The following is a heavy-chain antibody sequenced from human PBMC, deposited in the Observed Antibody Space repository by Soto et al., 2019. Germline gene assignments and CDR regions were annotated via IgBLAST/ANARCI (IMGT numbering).Heavy chain of an antibody. Sequence: GGSLRLSCAASGFAFSNYAMHWVRQAPGKGLEWVSSISTSIKATYYADSVKGRFTISRDDSKNTLYLQMNSLRAEDSAVYYWAKDGRVAAGHSDYGGQGPRVTVPS. D-gene: IGHD1-26*01. V-gene: IGHV3-23*01. J-gene: IGHJ4*02. CDR3: AKDGRVAAGHSDY. CDR2: ISTSIKAT. CDR1: GFAFSNYA.